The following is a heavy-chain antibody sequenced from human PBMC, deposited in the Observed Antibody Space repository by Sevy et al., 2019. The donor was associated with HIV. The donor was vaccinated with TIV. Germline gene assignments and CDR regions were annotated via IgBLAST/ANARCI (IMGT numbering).Heavy chain of an antibody. V-gene: IGHV3-21*06. CDR3: ARGPPDGSYDYFDY. CDR2: ISGSSNYI. Sequence: GVSLRLSCAASEFTFSSYNMNWVRQAPGKGLEWVSSISGSSNYIYYAESVKGRFRISRDNVKDTLYLQMNSLRADDTAVYYCARGPPDGSYDYFDYWGQGTLVTVSS. J-gene: IGHJ4*02. D-gene: IGHD1-26*01. CDR1: EFTFSSYN.